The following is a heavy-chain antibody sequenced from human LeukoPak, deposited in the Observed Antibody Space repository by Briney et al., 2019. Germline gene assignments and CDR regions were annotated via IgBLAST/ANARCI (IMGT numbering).Heavy chain of an antibody. D-gene: IGHD2-2*03. Sequence: GGSLRLSCAASGFTFSSYAMSWVRQAPGKGLEWVSAINGKRGSTYNAYSVKGRVTISRDNSKNTLYLQMNSLRAEYTAVYYCAKDQAGYCSSTSCYAGYYYGMDVWGQGTTVTVSS. V-gene: IGHV3-23*01. CDR1: GFTFSSYA. CDR3: AKDQAGYCSSTSCYAGYYYGMDV. J-gene: IGHJ6*02. CDR2: INGKRGST.